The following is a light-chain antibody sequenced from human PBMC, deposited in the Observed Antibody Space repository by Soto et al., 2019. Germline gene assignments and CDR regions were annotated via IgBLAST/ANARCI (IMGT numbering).Light chain of an antibody. V-gene: IGKV3-11*01. Sequence: EIVLTQSPATLSLSPGERATLSCRASQSVSSYLAWYQQKPGQAPRLLTYGASNRATGIPARFSGSGSGTDFTLTISSLEPEDFALYYCQQRYNWPLTFGPGTKVDIK. CDR1: QSVSSY. CDR3: QQRYNWPLT. J-gene: IGKJ3*01. CDR2: GAS.